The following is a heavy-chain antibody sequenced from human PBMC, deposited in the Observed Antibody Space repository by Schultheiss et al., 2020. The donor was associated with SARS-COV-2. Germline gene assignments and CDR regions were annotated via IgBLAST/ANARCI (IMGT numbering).Heavy chain of an antibody. CDR1: GGSISSYY. J-gene: IGHJ2*01. V-gene: IGHV4-59*12. D-gene: IGHD3-3*01. Sequence: SETLSLTCTVSGGSISSYYWSWIRQPPGKGLEWIGYFYYSGTTDYNPTLESRVTISGDTSKNQFFLKLNSVTAADTAVYYCARDSRRWRFFDLWGRGTLVTVSS. CDR3: ARDSRRWRFFDL. CDR2: FYYSGTT.